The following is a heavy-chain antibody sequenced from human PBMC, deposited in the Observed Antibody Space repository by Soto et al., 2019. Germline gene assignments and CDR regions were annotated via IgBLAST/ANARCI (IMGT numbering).Heavy chain of an antibody. J-gene: IGHJ3*02. Sequence: QVQLVQSGAEVKKPGSSVKVSCKASGGTFSSYAISWVRQAPGQGLEWMGGIIPIFGTANYAQKFQGRVTITADESTSTAYMELSSVRSEDTAVYYCARDRRRDYIWGGYNAFDIWGQGTMVTVSS. V-gene: IGHV1-69*01. CDR1: GGTFSSYA. CDR3: ARDRRRDYIWGGYNAFDI. CDR2: IIPIFGTA. D-gene: IGHD3-16*01.